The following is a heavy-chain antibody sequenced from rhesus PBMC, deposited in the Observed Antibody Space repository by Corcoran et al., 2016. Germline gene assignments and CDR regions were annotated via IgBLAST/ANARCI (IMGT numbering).Heavy chain of an antibody. D-gene: IGHD6-37*01. J-gene: IGHJ4*01. CDR2: FFGDGAST. V-gene: IGHV4-147*01. Sequence: QVQLQESGTGLVKHSETLFLTCAVSGASVNSNPWSWIRPPPGKGLEWIGRFFGDGASTRYTPPLTSRVTIARDTTKNQFSLKLDCVTAADSAVYYCGRCRVVDGGGLDSWGQGVLVTVSS. CDR1: GASVNSNP. CDR3: GRCRVVDGGGLDS.